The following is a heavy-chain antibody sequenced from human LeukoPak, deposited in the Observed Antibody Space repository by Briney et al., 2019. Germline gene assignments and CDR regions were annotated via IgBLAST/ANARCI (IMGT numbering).Heavy chain of an antibody. CDR2: INADGSST. CDR3: ASQQSFHYYYMDV. CDR1: GFTFNTYW. D-gene: IGHD2/OR15-2a*01. Sequence: GGSLRLSCAASGFTFNTYWMHWVRQAPGKGLVWVSSINADGSSTSYADSMKGRFTISRDNAKNTLYLQMNSLRAEDTAVYYCASQQSFHYYYMDVWGKGTTVTVSS. V-gene: IGHV3-74*01. J-gene: IGHJ6*03.